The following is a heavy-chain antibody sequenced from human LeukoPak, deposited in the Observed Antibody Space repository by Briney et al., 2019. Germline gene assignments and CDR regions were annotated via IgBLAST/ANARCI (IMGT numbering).Heavy chain of an antibody. CDR1: GFTFTTYA. Sequence: GGSLRLSCAASGFTFTTYALSWVRQAPGKGLEWVSSISGSSAVIDYADSVKGRFIISRDNSENTIYLQMNSLRAEDTAVYYCTRGRQLWEYWGQGTLATVSS. D-gene: IGHD1-26*01. CDR2: ISGSSAVI. CDR3: TRGRQLWEY. J-gene: IGHJ4*02. V-gene: IGHV3-23*01.